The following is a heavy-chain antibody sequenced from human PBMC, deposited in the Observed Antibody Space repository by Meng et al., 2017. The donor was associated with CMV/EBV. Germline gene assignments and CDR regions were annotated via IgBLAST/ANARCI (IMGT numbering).Heavy chain of an antibody. D-gene: IGHD3-10*01. V-gene: IGHV4-59*01. Sequence: GSLRLSCTVSGGSISSYYWSWIRQPPGKGLEWIGYIYYSGSTNYNPSLKSRVTISVDTSKNQFSLKLSFVTAADTAVYYCARDIGSGVDYWGQGTLVTVSS. CDR1: GGSISSYY. J-gene: IGHJ4*02. CDR3: ARDIGSGVDY. CDR2: IYYSGST.